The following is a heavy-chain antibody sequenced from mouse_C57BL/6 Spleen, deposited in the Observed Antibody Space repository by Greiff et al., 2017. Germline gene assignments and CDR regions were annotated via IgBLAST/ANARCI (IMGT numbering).Heavy chain of an antibody. V-gene: IGHV1-15*01. Sequence: QVQLQQSGAELVRPGASVTLSCKASGYTFTDYEMHWVKQTPGHGLEWIGAIDPETGGTAYNQKFKGKAILTADKSSSTAYMELRSLTSEDSAVYYCTREGLRLYWYFDVWGTGTTVTVSS. CDR2: IDPETGGT. CDR1: GYTFTDYE. D-gene: IGHD2-4*01. CDR3: TREGLRLYWYFDV. J-gene: IGHJ1*03.